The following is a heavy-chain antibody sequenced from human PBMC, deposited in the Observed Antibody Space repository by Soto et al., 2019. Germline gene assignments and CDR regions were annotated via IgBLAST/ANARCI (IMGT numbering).Heavy chain of an antibody. D-gene: IGHD3-9*01. J-gene: IGHJ6*03. CDR3: AREFHSSDILTGSIWRGVGNCMDV. CDR1: GYTFTSYG. Sequence: QVQLVQSGAEVKKPGASVKVSCKASGYTFTSYGISWVRQAPGQGLEWMGWISAYNGNTNYAQKLQGRVTMTTATSTSTANMDLRRQRSDDTAVDYWAREFHSSDILTGSIWRGVGNCMDVWGKGTTVTASS. V-gene: IGHV1-18*01. CDR2: ISAYNGNT.